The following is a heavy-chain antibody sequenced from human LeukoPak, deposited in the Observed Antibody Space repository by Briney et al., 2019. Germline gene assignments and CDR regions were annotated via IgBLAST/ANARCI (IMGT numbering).Heavy chain of an antibody. V-gene: IGHV3-23*01. CDR3: AKTSLGHHPSYSTMDV. CDR2: IGGSGEST. CDR1: GFIFSTYG. D-gene: IGHD2-15*01. J-gene: IGHJ6*02. Sequence: GGSLRLPCAATGFIFSTYGMIWVRQAPGKGLEWVAGIGGSGESTFYPDSVQGRFTISRDNSKNTLYLQVNSLRAEDTAVYYCAKTSLGHHPSYSTMDVWGQGTTVTVSS.